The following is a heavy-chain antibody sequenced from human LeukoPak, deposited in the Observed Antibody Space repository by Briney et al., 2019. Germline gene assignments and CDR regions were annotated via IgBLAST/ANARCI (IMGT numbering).Heavy chain of an antibody. CDR1: GGTFSSYA. CDR3: ARIAYCSSTSCYVGWFDP. D-gene: IGHD2-2*01. J-gene: IGHJ5*02. CDR2: IIPIFGTA. Sequence: RGASVKVSCKASGGTFSSYAISWVRQAPGQGLEWMGGIIPIFGTANYAQKFQGRVTITADESTSTAYMELSSLRSEDTAVYYCARIAYCSSTSCYVGWFDPWGQGTLVTVSS. V-gene: IGHV1-69*13.